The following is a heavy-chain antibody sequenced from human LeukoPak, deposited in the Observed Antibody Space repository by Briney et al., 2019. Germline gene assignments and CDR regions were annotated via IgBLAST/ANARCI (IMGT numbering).Heavy chain of an antibody. CDR2: IGTIGDT. CDR1: GFTFSSYN. Sequence: QPGGSLRLSCASSGFTFSSYNMHWVRQPTGKALEWVSTIGTIGDTFYLGSVKGLFTISRDDANNLLYLQMDSLRAGDTAVYYCASVRAHCGGDCHPDYWGQGTLVTVAS. V-gene: IGHV3-13*01. J-gene: IGHJ4*02. CDR3: ASVRAHCGGDCHPDY. D-gene: IGHD2-21*02.